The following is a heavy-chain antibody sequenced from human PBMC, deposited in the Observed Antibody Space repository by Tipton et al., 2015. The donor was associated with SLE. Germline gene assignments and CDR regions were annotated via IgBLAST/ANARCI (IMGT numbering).Heavy chain of an antibody. CDR3: ARHPAVLWSGYYPS. CDR2: IYYSGSS. D-gene: IGHD3-3*01. Sequence: LRLSCTVSGGSISSYYWSWIRQPPGKGLEWIGYIYYSGSSNYNPSLKSRVTISVDTSKNQFSLKLSSVTAADTAGYYCARHPAVLWSGYYPSWGQGTLVTVSS. V-gene: IGHV4-59*08. J-gene: IGHJ5*02. CDR1: GGSISSYY.